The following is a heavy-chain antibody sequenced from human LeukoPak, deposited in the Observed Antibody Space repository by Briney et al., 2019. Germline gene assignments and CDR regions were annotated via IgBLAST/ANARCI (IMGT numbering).Heavy chain of an antibody. Sequence: GGSLRLSCAASGFTVSSIYMSWVRQAPGKGLEWISVIYGGSNTYYADSVKGRFTISRDNSKNTLYLQMNSLRAEDTAVYYCASPYDSSGYYIYDAFDIWGQGTMVTVSS. CDR3: ASPYDSSGYYIYDAFDI. CDR2: IYGGSNT. D-gene: IGHD3-22*01. J-gene: IGHJ3*02. V-gene: IGHV3-66*01. CDR1: GFTVSSIY.